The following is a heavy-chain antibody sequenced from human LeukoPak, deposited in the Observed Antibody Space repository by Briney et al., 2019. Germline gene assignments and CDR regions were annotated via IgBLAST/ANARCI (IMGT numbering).Heavy chain of an antibody. J-gene: IGHJ4*02. CDR3: AKDGGYSSSCYDY. Sequence: AGGSLRLSCEASGFTFSSYAMHWVRQAPGKGLEWVAVVSYDGSNEYYAESVEGRFSISRDNSKNTLYLQMNSLRAEDTAVYYCAKDGGYSSSCYDYWGQGTLVTVSS. CDR1: GFTFSSYA. CDR2: VSYDGSNE. V-gene: IGHV3-30-3*01. D-gene: IGHD6-13*01.